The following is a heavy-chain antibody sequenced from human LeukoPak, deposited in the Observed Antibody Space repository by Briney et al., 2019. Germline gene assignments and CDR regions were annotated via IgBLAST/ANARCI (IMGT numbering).Heavy chain of an antibody. CDR1: GYSINSGYY. CDR2: IYHSGNP. V-gene: IGHV4-38-2*02. CDR3: ARGGSGSYIDAFDI. J-gene: IGHJ3*02. D-gene: IGHD3-10*01. Sequence: SETLSLTCTVSGYSINSGYYWGLIRQPPGKGLKWIGCIYHSGNPYYNPSLKSRVTISVDTSKNQFSLKLTSVTAADTAVYYCARGGSGSYIDAFDIWGQGTMVTVSS.